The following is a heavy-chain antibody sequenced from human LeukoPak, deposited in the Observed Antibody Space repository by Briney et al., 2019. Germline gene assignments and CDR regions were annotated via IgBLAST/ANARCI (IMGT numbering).Heavy chain of an antibody. D-gene: IGHD5-12*01. Sequence: SETLSLTCTVSGGSITNYYWSWIRQPPGKGLEWIGYIYYSGRTNYNPSLKSRVTISVDTSKHQFSLNLTSVTAADTAVYYCVRSVGGFLPRRLDNWGQGTLVTVSS. CDR2: IYYSGRT. J-gene: IGHJ4*02. CDR1: GGSITNYY. V-gene: IGHV4-59*01. CDR3: VRSVGGFLPRRLDN.